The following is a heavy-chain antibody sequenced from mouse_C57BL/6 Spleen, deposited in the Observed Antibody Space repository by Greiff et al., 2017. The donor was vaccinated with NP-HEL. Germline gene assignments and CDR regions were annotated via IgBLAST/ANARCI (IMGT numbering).Heavy chain of an antibody. CDR2: IHPNSGST. CDR1: GYTFTSYW. D-gene: IGHD4-1*01. CDR3: ARSSGTRVDY. V-gene: IGHV1-64*01. Sequence: QVQLQQSGAELVKPGASVKLSCKASGYTFTSYWMHWVKQRPGQGLEWIGMIHPNSGSTNYNEKFKSKATLTVDKSSSTAYMQLSSLTSEDSAVYYCARSSGTRVDYWGQGTTLTVSS. J-gene: IGHJ2*01.